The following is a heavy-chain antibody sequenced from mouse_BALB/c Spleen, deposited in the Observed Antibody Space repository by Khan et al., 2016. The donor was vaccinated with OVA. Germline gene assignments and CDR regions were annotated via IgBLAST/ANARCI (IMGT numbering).Heavy chain of an antibody. D-gene: IGHD4-1*01. V-gene: IGHV5-6*01. J-gene: IGHJ3*01. CDR1: GFTFSSYS. CDR3: ASHLTGSIAY. Sequence: EVELVESGGDLVKPGGSLKLSCAASGFTFSSYSMSWVRQTPDKRLEWVASISSDGDYTYYPDSVKGRFTLSRDNAKNTLYLQMISLKSEDTAMYYCASHLTGSIAYWGQGTLVTVSA. CDR2: ISSDGDYT.